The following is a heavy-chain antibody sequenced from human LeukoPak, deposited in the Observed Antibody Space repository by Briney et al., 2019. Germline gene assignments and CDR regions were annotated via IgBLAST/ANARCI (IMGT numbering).Heavy chain of an antibody. V-gene: IGHV3-23*01. CDR2: ISDSGGRT. Sequence: GGSLRLSCAASGFTFSNYVMSWVRQAPGKGLEWVSAISDSGGRTYYADSVKGRFTIPRDNSKNTLYLQMNSLRAEDTAVYYCAKDLGLGDYWGQGTLVTVSS. CDR1: GFTFSNYV. CDR3: AKDLGLGDY. J-gene: IGHJ4*02. D-gene: IGHD6-19*01.